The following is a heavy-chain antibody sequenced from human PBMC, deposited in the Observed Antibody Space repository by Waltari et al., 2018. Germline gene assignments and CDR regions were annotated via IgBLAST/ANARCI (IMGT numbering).Heavy chain of an antibody. D-gene: IGHD3-22*01. J-gene: IGHJ5*02. CDR3: ARGGKYYYDRDNWFDP. V-gene: IGHV4-34*01. CDR2: INHSGST. CDR1: GGSFSGYY. Sequence: QVQLQQWGAGLLKPSETLSLPCAVYGGSFSGYYWSWIRTPPGKGREWIGEINHSGSTNDNPTLRSRVTISVDTSKNQFSLKLSSVTAADTAVYYCARGGKYYYDRDNWFDPWGQGTLVTVSS.